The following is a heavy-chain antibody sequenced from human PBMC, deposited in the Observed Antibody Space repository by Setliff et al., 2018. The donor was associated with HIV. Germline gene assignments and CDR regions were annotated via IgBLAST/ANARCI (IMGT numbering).Heavy chain of an antibody. D-gene: IGHD5-12*01. J-gene: IGHJ6*02. Sequence: SETLSLTCTVSGDSISSGSNYWSWIRQPAGKGLEWIGRLHLSGDTNYNPSLKSRVTISLDTSKNQFSLNLRSVTAADTAVYYCARGDGYRGNDAYYDSGMDVWGQGITVTVSS. CDR3: ARGDGYRGNDAYYDSGMDV. V-gene: IGHV4-61*10. CDR2: LHLSGDT. CDR1: GDSISSGSNY.